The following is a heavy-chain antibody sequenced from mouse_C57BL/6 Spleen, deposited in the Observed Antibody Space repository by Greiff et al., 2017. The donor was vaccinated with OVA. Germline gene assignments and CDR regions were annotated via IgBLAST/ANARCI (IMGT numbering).Heavy chain of an antibody. J-gene: IGHJ2*01. CDR2: ILPGSGST. V-gene: IGHV1-9*01. D-gene: IGHD1-1*01. CDR1: GYTFTGYW. CDR3: ARGGGSSPDY. Sequence: VKLQQSGAELMKPGASVKLSCKATGYTFTGYWIEWVKQRPGHGLEWIGEILPGSGSTNSNEKFKGKATFTADTSSNTAYMQLSSLTTEDSAIYYCARGGGSSPDYWGQGTTLTVSS.